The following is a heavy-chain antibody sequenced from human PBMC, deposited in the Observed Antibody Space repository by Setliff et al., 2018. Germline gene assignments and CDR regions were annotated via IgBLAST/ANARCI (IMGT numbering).Heavy chain of an antibody. CDR3: ARDRKSSPEHYYFDY. J-gene: IGHJ4*02. CDR1: GYSFIRYY. V-gene: IGHV1-46*01. CDR2: INVSGGSA. Sequence: ASVKVSCKTSGYSFIRYYMYWVRQAPGQGLEWMGLINVSGGSASYEQSFQGRVTMNTDTSTSTAYMELGSLTSDDTAVYYCARDRKSSPEHYYFDYWGQGTLVTVSS.